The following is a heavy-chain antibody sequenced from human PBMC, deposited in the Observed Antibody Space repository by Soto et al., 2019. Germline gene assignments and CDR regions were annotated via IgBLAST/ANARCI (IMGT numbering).Heavy chain of an antibody. Sequence: WGSLRLSCAVSGFTVSSYALSWVRRATGKGLEWVSSFSGRSGDTYYAASVKGRFPISGDSSKYTVILQMNNLRADDTALYYCARDSSAWPNYFDSWGQGIQVTVSS. CDR2: FSGRSGDT. CDR3: ARDSSAWPNYFDS. V-gene: IGHV3-23*01. CDR1: GFTVSSYA. J-gene: IGHJ4*02. D-gene: IGHD6-19*01.